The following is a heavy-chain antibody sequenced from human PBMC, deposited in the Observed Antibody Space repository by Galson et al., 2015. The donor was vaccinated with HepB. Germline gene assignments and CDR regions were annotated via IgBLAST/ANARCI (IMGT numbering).Heavy chain of an antibody. Sequence: SVKVSCKASGYTFPGSYMHWVRQAPGQGLEWMGWINPNSGGTNYAQKFQGRVTMTRDTSISTAYMELSRLRSDDTAVYYCARGGRAYSYGREKIDYWGQGTLVTVSS. D-gene: IGHD5-18*01. CDR2: INPNSGGT. V-gene: IGHV1-2*02. CDR3: ARGGRAYSYGREKIDY. J-gene: IGHJ4*02. CDR1: GYTFPGSY.